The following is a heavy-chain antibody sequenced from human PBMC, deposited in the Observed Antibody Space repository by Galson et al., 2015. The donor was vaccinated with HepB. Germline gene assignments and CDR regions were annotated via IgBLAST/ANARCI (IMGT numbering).Heavy chain of an antibody. D-gene: IGHD3-3*01. CDR1: GGSISIGGYY. Sequence: TLSLTCTVSGGSISIGGYYWSWIRQHPGKGLEWIGYIYYSGSTYYNPSLKSRVTISVDTSKNQFSLKLSSVTAADTAVYYCAREGRPDFWSGGGSYGMDVWGQGTTVTVSS. CDR3: AREGRPDFWSGGGSYGMDV. J-gene: IGHJ6*02. CDR2: IYYSGST. V-gene: IGHV4-31*03.